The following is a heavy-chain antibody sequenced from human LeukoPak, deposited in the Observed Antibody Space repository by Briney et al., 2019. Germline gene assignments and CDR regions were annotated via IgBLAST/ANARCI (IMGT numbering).Heavy chain of an antibody. J-gene: IGHJ4*02. CDR2: IYYTGNA. D-gene: IGHD3-16*01. CDR1: GGSISNGNYH. V-gene: IGHV4-61*01. Sequence: TSETLSRTCTVSGGSISNGNYHRSWIRQPPGKGLEWIGYIYYTGNAKYNPSLKSRVTISADTSQNQFSLRLSSVTAADTAVYYCARVGGAAGFYWGQGTLVTVSS. CDR3: ARVGGAAGFY.